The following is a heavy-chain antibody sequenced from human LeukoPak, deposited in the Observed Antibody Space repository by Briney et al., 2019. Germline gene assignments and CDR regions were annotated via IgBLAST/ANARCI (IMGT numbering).Heavy chain of an antibody. D-gene: IGHD4-17*01. CDR2: ISSSGSTI. J-gene: IGHJ4*02. Sequence: GGSLRLSCAASGFTFSSYEMNWVRQAPGKGLEWVSYISSSGSTIYYADSVKGRFTISRDNAKNSLYLQMNSLRAEDTALYYCARIMTTVTKQDYWGQGTLVTVSS. CDR3: ARIMTTVTKQDY. CDR1: GFTFSSYE. V-gene: IGHV3-48*03.